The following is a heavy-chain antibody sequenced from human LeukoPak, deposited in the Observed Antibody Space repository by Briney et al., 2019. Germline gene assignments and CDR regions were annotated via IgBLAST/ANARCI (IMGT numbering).Heavy chain of an antibody. Sequence: PGGSLRLSCAASGFTFSSYAMHWVRQAPGKGLEWVAVISYDGSNKYYADSVKGRFTISRDNSKNTLYLQMNSLRAEDTAVYYCARAESIAAAEDIWGQGTMVTVSS. CDR3: ARAESIAAAEDI. CDR2: ISYDGSNK. J-gene: IGHJ3*02. D-gene: IGHD6-13*01. CDR1: GFTFSSYA. V-gene: IGHV3-30*04.